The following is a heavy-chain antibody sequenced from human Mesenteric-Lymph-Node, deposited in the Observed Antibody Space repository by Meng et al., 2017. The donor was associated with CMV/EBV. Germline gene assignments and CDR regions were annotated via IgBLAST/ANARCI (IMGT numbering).Heavy chain of an antibody. CDR3: ARDRGTGVGEDGMDV. V-gene: IGHV3-69-1*02. Sequence: GESLKISCAASGFTFSDSCLNWVRQTPGKGLDWVSSISCSTAIYYADSVKGRFTISRDNAKNSLSLQMYSLRADDTAVYYCARDRGTGVGEDGMDVWGQGTTVTVSS. CDR2: ISCSTAI. D-gene: IGHD3-10*01. J-gene: IGHJ6*02. CDR1: GFTFSDSC.